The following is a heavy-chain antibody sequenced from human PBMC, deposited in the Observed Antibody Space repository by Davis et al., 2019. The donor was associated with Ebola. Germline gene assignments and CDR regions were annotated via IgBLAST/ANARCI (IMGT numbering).Heavy chain of an antibody. J-gene: IGHJ6*04. Sequence: GGSLRLSCAASGFTFSTYGMHWVRQAPGKGLEWVAVISYDGSYQNTGYSVRGRFTISRDNSKNTLYLQMNSLRTEDTAVYLCAKAKWEVEYHYSGMDVWGKGTTVTVSS. CDR3: AKAKWEVEYHYSGMDV. V-gene: IGHV3-30*18. D-gene: IGHD1-26*01. CDR1: GFTFSTYG. CDR2: ISYDGSYQ.